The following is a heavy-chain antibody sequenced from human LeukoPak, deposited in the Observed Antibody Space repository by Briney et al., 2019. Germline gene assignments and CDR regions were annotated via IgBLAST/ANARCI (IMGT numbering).Heavy chain of an antibody. D-gene: IGHD3-16*01. V-gene: IGHV3-21*01. J-gene: IGHJ4*02. Sequence: GGSLRLSCSASEFTFCTYTMNWVRQAPGKRLGWVYPISSGICSISYAHSVKGRLTISRDNAKNSLYLQLNCLRAEDTSVYYCASRLDYLFDYWGQGTLVPVSS. CDR1: EFTFCTYT. CDR3: ASRLDYLFDY. CDR2: ISSGICSI.